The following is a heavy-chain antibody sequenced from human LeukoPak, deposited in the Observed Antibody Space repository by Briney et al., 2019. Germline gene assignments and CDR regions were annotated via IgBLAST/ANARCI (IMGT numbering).Heavy chain of an antibody. J-gene: IGHJ6*02. CDR1: GGSISSYY. CDR2: IYTSGST. CDR3: ARGAGTQLPDYYYGMDV. V-gene: IGHV4-4*07. D-gene: IGHD2-2*01. Sequence: SETLSLTCTVSGGSISSYYWSWIRQPAGKGLEWIGRIYTSGSTNYNPSLKSRVTMSVDTSKNQFSLKLSSVTAADTAVYYCARGAGTQLPDYYYGMDVWGQGTTVTVSS.